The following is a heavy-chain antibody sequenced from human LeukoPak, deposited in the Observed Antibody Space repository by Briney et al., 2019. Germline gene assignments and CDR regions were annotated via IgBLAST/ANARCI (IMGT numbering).Heavy chain of an antibody. CDR1: GYTFTSYG. D-gene: IGHD3-22*01. V-gene: IGHV1-18*01. Sequence: ASVKVSCKASGYTFTSYGISWVRQAPGQGLEWMGWISAYNGNTNYAQKLQGRVTMTTDTSTSTAYMELRSLRSEDTAVYYCARDQRPVYDYYDSGGYVGFFDYWGQGTLVTVSS. J-gene: IGHJ4*02. CDR3: ARDQRPVYDYYDSGGYVGFFDY. CDR2: ISAYNGNT.